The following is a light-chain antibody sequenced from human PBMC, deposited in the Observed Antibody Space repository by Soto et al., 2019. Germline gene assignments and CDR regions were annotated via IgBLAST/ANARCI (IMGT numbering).Light chain of an antibody. CDR1: QTISSN. CDR2: GAS. V-gene: IGKV3-15*01. J-gene: IGKJ2*01. Sequence: EIVMTQSPATLSVSPGDSATLSCRASQTISSNVSWYQQRPGQAPRRLIHGASTRATGVPARFSGSGSGTALTLTIGSRQYEDFAVYDCQQYHNWPPQYTFGQGTKLQIK. CDR3: QQYHNWPPQYT.